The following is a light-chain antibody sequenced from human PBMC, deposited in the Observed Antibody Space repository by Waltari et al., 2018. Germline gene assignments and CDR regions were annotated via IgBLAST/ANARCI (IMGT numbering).Light chain of an antibody. J-gene: IGKJ2*01. CDR3: MQALQTSYT. CDR1: QSLLHSNGNNY. Sequence: DIVMTQSPLSLPVTPGAPASISCRSSQSLLHSNGNNYLEWYLQKPGQSPQLLIYLGSNRASGVPDRFSGSGSGTDFTLKISRVEAEDVGVYYCMQALQTSYTFGQGTKLEIK. V-gene: IGKV2-28*01. CDR2: LGS.